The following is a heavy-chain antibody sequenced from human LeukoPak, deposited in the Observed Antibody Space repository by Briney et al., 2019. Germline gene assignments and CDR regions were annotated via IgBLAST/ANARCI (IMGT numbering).Heavy chain of an antibody. Sequence: ASVKVSCKATGYPVTSYGISWVRQAPGQGPEWMGWISAYNGYTNYAQKFQGRVTMTTDTSTNTAYMELRSLRSDDTAVYYCARNGSGWYFLGYWGQGTLVTVSS. CDR3: ARNGSGWYFLGY. V-gene: IGHV1-18*01. J-gene: IGHJ4*02. D-gene: IGHD6-19*01. CDR2: ISAYNGYT. CDR1: GYPVTSYG.